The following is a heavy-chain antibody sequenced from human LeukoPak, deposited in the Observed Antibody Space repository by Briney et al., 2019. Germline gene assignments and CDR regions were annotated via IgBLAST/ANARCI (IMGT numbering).Heavy chain of an antibody. CDR2: IYYSGST. CDR1: AGSISSYY. V-gene: IGHV4-59*08. Sequence: TPSETLSLTCTVSAGSISSYYWSWIRQPPGKGLEWIGYIYYSGSTNYNPSLKSRVTISVDTSRNQFSLKLSSVTAADTAVYYCARHGVSGWSDYWGQGTLVTVSS. CDR3: ARHGVSGWSDY. D-gene: IGHD6-19*01. J-gene: IGHJ4*02.